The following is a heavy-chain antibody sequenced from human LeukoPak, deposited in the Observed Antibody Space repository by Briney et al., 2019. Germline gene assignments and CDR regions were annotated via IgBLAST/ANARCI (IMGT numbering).Heavy chain of an antibody. V-gene: IGHV3-48*01. D-gene: IGHD1-20*01. CDR1: VFPFSRYS. CDR3: AKDASTLITRFDY. Sequence: GGSLRLSCTTSVFPFSRYSMNWVRQAPGKGLEWVSYITSSGDTIYYADSVKGRFTISRDNPKNTLYLQMNSLRAEDTAVYYCAKDASTLITRFDYWGQGTLVTVSS. CDR2: ITSSGDTI. J-gene: IGHJ4*02.